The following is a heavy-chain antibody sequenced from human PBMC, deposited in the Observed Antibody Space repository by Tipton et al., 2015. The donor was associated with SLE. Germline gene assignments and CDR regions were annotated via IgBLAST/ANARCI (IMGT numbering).Heavy chain of an antibody. Sequence: TLSLTCTVSGYSISSGYYWGWIRQPPGRVLEWVGNIYHSGSTNYNPSLKSRVTISVDTAKNLFSLKLSSVTAADTAVYYCARGSGWYAGSAFDIWGQGTMVTVSS. D-gene: IGHD6-19*01. J-gene: IGHJ3*02. V-gene: IGHV4-38-2*02. CDR2: IYHSGST. CDR3: ARGSGWYAGSAFDI. CDR1: GYSISSGYY.